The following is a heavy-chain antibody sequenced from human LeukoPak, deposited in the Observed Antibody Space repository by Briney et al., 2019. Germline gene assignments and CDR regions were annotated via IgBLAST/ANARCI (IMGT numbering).Heavy chain of an antibody. CDR3: ARVTTMIVVVIPAHFDY. J-gene: IGHJ4*02. V-gene: IGHV4-39*07. CDR1: GGSISSSSYY. D-gene: IGHD3-22*01. CDR2: IYYSGST. Sequence: SETLSLTCTVSGGSISSSSYYWGWIRQPPGKGLEWIGSIYYSGSTYYNPSLKSRVTISVDTSKNQFSLKLSSVTAADTAVYYCARVTTMIVVVIPAHFDYWGQGTLVTVSS.